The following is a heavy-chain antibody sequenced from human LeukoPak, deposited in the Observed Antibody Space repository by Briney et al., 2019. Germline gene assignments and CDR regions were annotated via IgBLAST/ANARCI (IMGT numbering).Heavy chain of an antibody. V-gene: IGHV3-11*04. CDR3: AREYYYDSSGYYYDAFDI. CDR2: ISSSGSTI. D-gene: IGHD3-22*01. J-gene: IGHJ3*02. Sequence: GGSLRLSCAASGFTFSDYYMSWIRQAPGKGLEWVSYISSSGSTIYYADSVKGRFTISRDNAKNSLYLQMNSLRAEDTAVYYCAREYYYDSSGYYYDAFDIWGQGTMVTVSS. CDR1: GFTFSDYY.